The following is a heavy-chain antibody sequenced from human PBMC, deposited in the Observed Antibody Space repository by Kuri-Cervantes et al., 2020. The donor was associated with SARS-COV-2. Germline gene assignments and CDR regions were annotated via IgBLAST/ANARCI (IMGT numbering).Heavy chain of an antibody. J-gene: IGHJ3*02. CDR3: ARDPLGFTFGGVIVDAFDI. D-gene: IGHD3-16*02. Sequence: GSLRLSCTVSGGSISSYYWSWIRQPAGKGLEWIGRIYTSGSPNYIPSLKSRATMSVDTSKNQFSLKLSSVTAADTAVYYCARDPLGFTFGGVIVDAFDIWGQGTMVTVSS. CDR2: IYTSGSP. V-gene: IGHV4-4*07. CDR1: GGSISSYY.